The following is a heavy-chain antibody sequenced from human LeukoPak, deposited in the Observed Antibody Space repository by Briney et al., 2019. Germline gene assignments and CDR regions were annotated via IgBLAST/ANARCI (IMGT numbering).Heavy chain of an antibody. CDR1: GGSISSSSYY. CDR2: IYYSGTT. J-gene: IGHJ4*02. CDR3: ARLGLGSSRDY. V-gene: IGHV4-39*01. Sequence: SETLSLTCTVSGGSISSSSYYWGWIRQPPGKGLEWIGSIYYSGTTYYNPSLKSRVIISVDTSKNQFSLKLSSVTAADTAVYYCARLGLGSSRDYWGQGTLVTVSS. D-gene: IGHD6-6*01.